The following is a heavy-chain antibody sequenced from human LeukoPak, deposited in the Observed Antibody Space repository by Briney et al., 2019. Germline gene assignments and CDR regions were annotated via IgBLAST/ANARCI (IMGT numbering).Heavy chain of an antibody. Sequence: ASVKVSCKASGGTFSSYAISWVRQAPGQGLEWMGGIIPIFGTANYAQKFQGRVTITTDESTSTAYMELSSLRSEDTAVYYCATAASGGSYYDAFDIWGQGTMVTVSS. CDR3: ATAASGGSYYDAFDI. CDR2: IIPIFGTA. CDR1: GGTFSSYA. D-gene: IGHD1-26*01. J-gene: IGHJ3*02. V-gene: IGHV1-69*05.